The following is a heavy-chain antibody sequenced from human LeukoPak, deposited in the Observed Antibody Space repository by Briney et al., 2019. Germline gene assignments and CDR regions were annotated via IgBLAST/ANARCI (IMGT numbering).Heavy chain of an antibody. CDR2: IDSSGNT. Sequence: GGSLRLPCAASRLALSINYMSWVRQPPGKGLEWVSLIDSSGNTFYADSVKGRFTISRDYLKNSLYLQMNSLRAEDTALYYCARDPVVASPGPFYYHYMDVWGKGTTVTVSS. CDR1: RLALSINY. CDR3: ARDPVVASPGPFYYHYMDV. J-gene: IGHJ6*03. D-gene: IGHD6-13*01. V-gene: IGHV3-53*01.